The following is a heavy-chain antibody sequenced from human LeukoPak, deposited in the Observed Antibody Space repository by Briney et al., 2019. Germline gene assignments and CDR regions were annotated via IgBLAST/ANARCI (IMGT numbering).Heavy chain of an antibody. CDR3: GRQRIVGAPPWSF. CDR1: GYSFTSYW. Sequence: KAGESLKISCKGSGYSFTSYWIGWVRQMPGKGLEWMGIIYPGDSDTRYSPSFQGQVTISADKSINTAYLQWSSLKASDTAMYYCGRQRIVGAPPWSFWGQGTLVTVSS. J-gene: IGHJ4*02. CDR2: IYPGDSDT. D-gene: IGHD1-26*01. V-gene: IGHV5-51*01.